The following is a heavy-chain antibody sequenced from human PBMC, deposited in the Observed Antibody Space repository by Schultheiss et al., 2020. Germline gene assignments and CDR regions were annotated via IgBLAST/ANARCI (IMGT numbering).Heavy chain of an antibody. D-gene: IGHD2-2*01. CDR3: AKGSIVVVPAAMSG. J-gene: IGHJ4*02. V-gene: IGHV3-64*01. CDR1: GFTFSSYA. CDR2: ISSNGGST. Sequence: GGSLRLSCAASGFTFSSYAMHWVRQAPGKGLEYVSAISSNGGSTYYANSVKGRFTISRDNSKNTLYLQMGSLRAEDTAVYYCAKGSIVVVPAAMSGWGQGTLVTVSS.